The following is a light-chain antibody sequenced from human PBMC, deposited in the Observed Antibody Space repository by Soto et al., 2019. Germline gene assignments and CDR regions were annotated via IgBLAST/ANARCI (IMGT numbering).Light chain of an antibody. V-gene: IGKV3-20*01. CDR2: GAS. CDR1: QSVGTY. J-gene: IGKJ4*01. CDR3: QQYVSIPLT. Sequence: EIVLTQSPGTLSLSPGERATLSCRASQSVGTYLAWYQQKPGQAPRLLIYGASSRATGIPDRFSGSGSGTDVTLTISRLEPEDSAVYYCQQYVSIPLTFGGGTKGEIK.